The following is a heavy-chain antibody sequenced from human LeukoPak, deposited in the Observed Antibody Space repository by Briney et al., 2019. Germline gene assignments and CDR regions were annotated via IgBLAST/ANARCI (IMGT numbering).Heavy chain of an antibody. Sequence: GASVKVSCKASGYTFTSYYMHWVRQAPGQGLEWMGIINPRGGSTSYAQKFQGRVTMTRDTSTSTVYMELSSLRSEDTAVYYCARTGDGGATSPAFDYWGQGTLVTVSS. CDR2: INPRGGST. V-gene: IGHV1-46*01. CDR1: GYTFTSYY. CDR3: ARTGDGGATSPAFDY. D-gene: IGHD1-26*01. J-gene: IGHJ4*02.